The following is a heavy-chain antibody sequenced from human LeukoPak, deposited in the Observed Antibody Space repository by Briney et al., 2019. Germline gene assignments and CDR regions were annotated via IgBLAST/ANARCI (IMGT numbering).Heavy chain of an antibody. CDR3: ARGLHLLPRSTLDY. V-gene: IGHV3-11*04. CDR2: ISNSGSTI. Sequence: GGSLRLSCAASGFTFSDYYMSWIRQAPGKGLEWVSYISNSGSTIYYADSVKGRFTISRDNAKNSLYLQMNSLRAEDTAVYYCARGLHLLPRSTLDYWGQGTLVTVSS. CDR1: GFTFSDYY. J-gene: IGHJ4*02. D-gene: IGHD3-22*01.